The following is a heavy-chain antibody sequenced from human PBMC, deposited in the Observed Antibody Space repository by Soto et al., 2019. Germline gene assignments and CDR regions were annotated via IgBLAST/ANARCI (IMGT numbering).Heavy chain of an antibody. D-gene: IGHD3-22*01. CDR3: ARGWGYDSNDYYYAY. CDR2: IIPIFGTA. J-gene: IGHJ4*02. V-gene: IGHV1-69*01. CDR1: GGTFSRHA. Sequence: QVQLVQSGAEVRKPGSSVKVSCKASGGTFSRHAISWVRQAPGQGLEWMGGIIPIFGTANHAQKFQGRVTIIADESTSTVYMELSSLRSEDTAMYYCARGWGYDSNDYYYAYWGQGTQVIGSS.